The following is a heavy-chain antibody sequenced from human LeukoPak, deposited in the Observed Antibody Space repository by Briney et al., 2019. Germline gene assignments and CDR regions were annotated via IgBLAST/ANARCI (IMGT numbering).Heavy chain of an antibody. Sequence: AETLSLTCTVSGGSIRSYYWSWIRQPPGKGLEWIGYIYTSGSTNYNPSLKSRVTISVDTSKNQFSLKLSSVTAADTAVYYCARSSSGSYYRGDFDYWGQGTLVTVSS. CDR2: IYTSGST. CDR1: GGSIRSYY. D-gene: IGHD1-26*01. V-gene: IGHV4-4*09. CDR3: ARSSSGSYYRGDFDY. J-gene: IGHJ4*02.